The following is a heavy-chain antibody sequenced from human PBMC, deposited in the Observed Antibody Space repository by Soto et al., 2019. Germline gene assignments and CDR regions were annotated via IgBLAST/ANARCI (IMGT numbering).Heavy chain of an antibody. CDR1: GGTFSSYA. Sequence: GASVKVSCKASGGTFSSYAISWVRQAPGQGLEWMGGIIPIFGTADYAQKFQGRVTITADESTSTAYMELSSLRSEDTAVYYCARVHLGYCSGGSCYDWFDPWGQGTLVTVSS. D-gene: IGHD2-15*01. CDR3: ARVHLGYCSGGSCYDWFDP. CDR2: IIPIFGTA. V-gene: IGHV1-69*13. J-gene: IGHJ5*02.